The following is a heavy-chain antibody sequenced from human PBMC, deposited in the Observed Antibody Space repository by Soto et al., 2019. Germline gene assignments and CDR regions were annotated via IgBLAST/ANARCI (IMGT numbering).Heavy chain of an antibody. V-gene: IGHV3-30*18. CDR3: AKDCWSHGPGVVIIQPSVS. Sequence: GGSLRLSCAASGFTFNTYGMHWVRQAPGKGLEWVALILYDGSNEYYADSVKGRFTISRDNSRNTLYLQMNSLRAEDTAVYYCAKDCWSHGPGVVIIQPSVSWGQGTLVTVSS. CDR2: ILYDGSNE. D-gene: IGHD3-3*01. J-gene: IGHJ5*02. CDR1: GFTFNTYG.